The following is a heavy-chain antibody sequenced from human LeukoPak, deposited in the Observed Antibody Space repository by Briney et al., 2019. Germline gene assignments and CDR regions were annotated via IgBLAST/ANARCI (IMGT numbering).Heavy chain of an antibody. V-gene: IGHV3-30*18. Sequence: PGRSLRLSCAASGFIFSNYGMHWVRQAPGKGLEWVAVISYDGSKKYYADSVKGRFTISRDNSKNTLYLQMDSLRPEDAAVYYCAKDLGVQWLLPYYSDYWGQGTLVTVSS. J-gene: IGHJ4*02. D-gene: IGHD6-19*01. CDR3: AKDLGVQWLLPYYSDY. CDR1: GFIFSNYG. CDR2: ISYDGSKK.